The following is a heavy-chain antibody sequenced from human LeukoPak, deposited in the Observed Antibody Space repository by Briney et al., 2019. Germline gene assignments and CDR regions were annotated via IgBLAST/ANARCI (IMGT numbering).Heavy chain of an antibody. CDR2: INWNGGST. CDR1: GFTFDDYG. Sequence: GGSLRLSCAASGFTFDDYGMSWVRQAPGKGLGWVSGINWNGGSTGYADSVKGRFTISRDNAKNSLYLQMNSLRAEDTALYYCAREGVSHYDFCSGDILSYYYYYMDVCGKGTTVTVSS. J-gene: IGHJ6*03. D-gene: IGHD3-3*01. CDR3: AREGVSHYDFCSGDILSYYYYYMDV. V-gene: IGHV3-20*04.